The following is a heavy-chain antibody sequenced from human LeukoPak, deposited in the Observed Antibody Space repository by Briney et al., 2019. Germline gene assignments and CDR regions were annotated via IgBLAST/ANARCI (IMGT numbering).Heavy chain of an antibody. D-gene: IGHD1-14*01. Sequence: GGSLRLSCAAPGFTFSSYGMHWVRQAPGKGLEWVAVIWYDGSNKYYADSVKGRFTISRDNSKNTLYLQMNSLRAEDTAVYYCARDRTTAAIPFVYWGHGTLVTVSS. CDR1: GFTFSSYG. V-gene: IGHV3-33*01. CDR3: ARDRTTAAIPFVY. J-gene: IGHJ4*01. CDR2: IWYDGSNK.